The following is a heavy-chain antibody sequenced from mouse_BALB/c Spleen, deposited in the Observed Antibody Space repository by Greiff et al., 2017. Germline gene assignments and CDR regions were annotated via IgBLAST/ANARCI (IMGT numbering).Heavy chain of an antibody. CDR3: ARHYYGYHAMDY. J-gene: IGHJ4*01. CDR2: ISSGGSYT. CDR1: GFTFSSYG. Sequence: DVKLVESGGDLVKPGGSLKLSCAASGFTFSSYGMSWVRQTPDKRLEWVATISSGGSYTYYPDSVKGRFTISRDNAKNTLYLQMSSLKSEDTAMYYCARHYYGYHAMDYWGQGTSVTVSS. D-gene: IGHD1-2*01. V-gene: IGHV5-6*02.